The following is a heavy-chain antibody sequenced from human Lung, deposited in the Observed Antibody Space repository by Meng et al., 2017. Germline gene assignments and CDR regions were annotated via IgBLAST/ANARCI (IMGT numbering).Heavy chain of an antibody. Sequence: QVQLQQWGGGLLKPSETLSLTCAVSGGSFSDYYWSWIRQPPGKGLEWIGEINHSGSTNYNPSLESRATISVDTSQNNLSLKLSSVTAADSAVYYCARGPTTMAHDFDYWGQGTLVTVSS. CDR3: ARGPTTMAHDFDY. CDR2: INHSGST. CDR1: GGSFSDYY. D-gene: IGHD4-11*01. V-gene: IGHV4-34*01. J-gene: IGHJ4*02.